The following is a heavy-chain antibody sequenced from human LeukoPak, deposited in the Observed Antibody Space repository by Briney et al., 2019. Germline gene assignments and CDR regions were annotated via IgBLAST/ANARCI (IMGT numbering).Heavy chain of an antibody. D-gene: IGHD6-6*01. CDR1: GFTFSSCA. CDR2: ISGSGGST. V-gene: IGHV3-23*01. J-gene: IGHJ4*02. CDR3: AKGTYSSSPRDY. Sequence: PGGSLRLSCAASGFTFSSCAMSWVRQAPGKGLEWVSAISGSGGSTYYAGSVKGRFTISRDNSKNTLFLQMNSLRAEGTAVYYCAKGTYSSSPRDYWGQGTLVTVSA.